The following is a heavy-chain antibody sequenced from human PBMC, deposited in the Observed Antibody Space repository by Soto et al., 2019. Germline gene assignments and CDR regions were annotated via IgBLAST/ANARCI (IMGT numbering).Heavy chain of an antibody. J-gene: IGHJ4*02. V-gene: IGHV4-30-2*01. CDR2: IYHSGST. CDR3: ARGGGLGYCSGGSCYLPDY. D-gene: IGHD2-15*01. Sequence: QLQLQESGSGLVKPSQTLSLTCAVSGGSISSGGYSWSWIRQPPGKGLEWIGYIYHSGSTYYNPSLKSRVTISVDRSKNQFSLKLSSVTAADTAVYYCARGGGLGYCSGGSCYLPDYWGQGTLVTVSS. CDR1: GGSISSGGYS.